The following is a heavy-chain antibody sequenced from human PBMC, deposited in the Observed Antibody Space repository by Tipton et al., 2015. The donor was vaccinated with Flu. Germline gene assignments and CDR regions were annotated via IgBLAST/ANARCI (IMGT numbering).Heavy chain of an antibody. CDR3: AREVRALVDMILVVIESFAA. J-gene: IGHJ5*02. Sequence: SLRLSCAASGFRISSYWMSWLRQAPGEGLEWVANINEDGSEQKYVDSVKGRFTISRDNAKNTLYLEMNSMRVEDTGFYYCAREVRALVDMILVVIESFAAWGPGTLVSVSS. V-gene: IGHV3-7*01. D-gene: IGHD2-21*01. CDR1: GFRISSYW. CDR2: INEDGSEQ.